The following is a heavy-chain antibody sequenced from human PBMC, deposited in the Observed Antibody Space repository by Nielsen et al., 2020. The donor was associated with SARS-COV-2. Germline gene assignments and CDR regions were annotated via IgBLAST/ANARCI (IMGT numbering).Heavy chain of an antibody. CDR1: GGTFSSYA. CDR2: IIPFFPTT. Sequence: SVKVSCKASGGTFSSYAINWVRQAPGQGLEWMGGIIPFFPTTNYAQKFQGRVTITADKSTSTAYMELSSLRSEDTAVYYCARNNGFPEYAFDIWGQGTMVTVSS. D-gene: IGHD3-10*01. CDR3: ARNNGFPEYAFDI. J-gene: IGHJ3*02. V-gene: IGHV1-69*06.